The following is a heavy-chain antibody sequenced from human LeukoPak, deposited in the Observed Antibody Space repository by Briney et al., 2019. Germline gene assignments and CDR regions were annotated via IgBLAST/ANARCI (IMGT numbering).Heavy chain of an antibody. V-gene: IGHV3-48*01. CDR2: ISSSSSTI. CDR3: ARVGISWFDP. J-gene: IGHJ5*02. CDR1: GFTFSSYS. D-gene: IGHD1-1*01. Sequence: PGGSLRLSCAASGFTFSSYSMNWVRQAPGRGLEWVSYISSSSSTIYHADSVKGRFTISRDNAKNPLYLQMNSLRAEDTAVYYCARVGISWFDPWGQGTLVTVSS.